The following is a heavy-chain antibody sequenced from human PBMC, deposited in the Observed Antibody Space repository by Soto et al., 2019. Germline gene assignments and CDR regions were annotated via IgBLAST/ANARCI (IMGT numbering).Heavy chain of an antibody. J-gene: IGHJ4*02. CDR3: ARDTLQDYYDSSGPLAYFDY. CDR1: GVAYSSYA. CDR2: IIPIFGTA. Sequence: GISVKASCKDSGVAYSSYAISWVRQAPGQGLEWMGGIIPIFGTANYAQKFQGRVTITADESTSTAYMELSSLRSEDTAVYYCARDTLQDYYDSSGPLAYFDYWGQGTLVTVSS. D-gene: IGHD3-22*01. V-gene: IGHV1-69*13.